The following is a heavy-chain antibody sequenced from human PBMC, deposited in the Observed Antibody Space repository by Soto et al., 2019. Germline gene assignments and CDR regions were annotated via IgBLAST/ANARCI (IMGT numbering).Heavy chain of an antibody. D-gene: IGHD3-9*01. Sequence: PGGSLRLSCTASGFTFGDYAMSWFRQAPGKGLEWVGFIRSKAYGGTTEYAASVKGRFTISRDDSKSIAYLQMNSLKTEDTAVYYCTRGLTYYDILTGYYTTSDFDYWGQGTLVTVSS. CDR3: TRGLTYYDILTGYYTTSDFDY. V-gene: IGHV3-49*03. CDR2: IRSKAYGGTT. CDR1: GFTFGDYA. J-gene: IGHJ4*02.